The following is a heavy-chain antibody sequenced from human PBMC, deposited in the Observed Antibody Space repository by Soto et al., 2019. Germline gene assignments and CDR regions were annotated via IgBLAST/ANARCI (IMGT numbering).Heavy chain of an antibody. V-gene: IGHV4-31*03. CDR1: GGSLSSDNFF. Sequence: QVQLQESGPGLVKPSQTLSVTCTVSGGSLSSDNFFWSWVRQHPETGLEWVGYIYHTGAAYYNPSLNCRLTISLATSKNRVPLSLISVTADDTAVYYCAREVISPATSDAFDIWGQGTMVTVSS. CDR2: IYHTGAA. J-gene: IGHJ3*02. D-gene: IGHD1-26*01. CDR3: AREVISPATSDAFDI.